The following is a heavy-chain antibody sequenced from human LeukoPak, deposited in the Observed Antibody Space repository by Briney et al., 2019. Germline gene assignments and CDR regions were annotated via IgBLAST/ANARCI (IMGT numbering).Heavy chain of an antibody. V-gene: IGHV4-59*12. J-gene: IGHJ3*02. CDR1: GGSISSYY. CDR2: IYYSGST. D-gene: IGHD3-3*01. Sequence: SETLSLTCTVSGGSISSYYWSWIRQPPGKGLEWIGYIYYSGSTNYNPSLKSRVTISVDTSKNQFSLKLSSVTAADTAVYYCARFGYYDFWSGYYIEDDAFDIWGQGTMVTVSS. CDR3: ARFGYYDFWSGYYIEDDAFDI.